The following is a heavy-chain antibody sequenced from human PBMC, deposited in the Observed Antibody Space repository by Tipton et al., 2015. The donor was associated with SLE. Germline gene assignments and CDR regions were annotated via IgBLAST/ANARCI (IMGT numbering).Heavy chain of an antibody. CDR3: ARLGDDGYFQH. CDR1: GDSINTYD. D-gene: IGHD1-26*01. Sequence: GLVKPSGTLSLTCTFSGDSINTYDWSWIRRPPGKGLEWIGTTYHSGDAYYKPSLKSRVTISVDTSKNQFSLKLSSVTAADTAVYYCARLGDDGYFQHWGQGTLVTVSS. J-gene: IGHJ1*01. CDR2: TYHSGDA. V-gene: IGHV4-59*12.